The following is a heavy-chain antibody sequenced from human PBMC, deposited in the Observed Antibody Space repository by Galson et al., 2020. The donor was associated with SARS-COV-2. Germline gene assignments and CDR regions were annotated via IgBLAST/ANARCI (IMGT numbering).Heavy chain of an antibody. V-gene: IGHV4-4*07. CDR2: IYTSGST. Sequence: SETLSLTCTVSGGSISSNYWSWIRQPAGKGLEWIGRIYTSGSTNYNPSLKSRVTMSVDTSKNQFSLKLSSVTAADTAVYYCARTHDFWSGYYYYYYGMDVWGQGTTVTVSS. CDR3: ARTHDFWSGYYYYYYGMDV. CDR1: GGSISSNY. J-gene: IGHJ6*02. D-gene: IGHD3-3*01.